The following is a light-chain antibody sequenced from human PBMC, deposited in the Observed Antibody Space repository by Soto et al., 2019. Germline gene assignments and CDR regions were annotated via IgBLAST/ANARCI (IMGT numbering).Light chain of an antibody. CDR2: GAS. J-gene: IGKJ5*01. CDR1: QSFNSIY. Sequence: IVLTQSPGTLSLSPGERATLSCRASQSFNSIYLAWYQQKPGQARRLLIYGASTRATGIPARFSGSGSGTDFTLTISRLEPEDFAVYYGQQYGSSLSITFGQGTRLEIK. V-gene: IGKV3-20*01. CDR3: QQYGSSLSIT.